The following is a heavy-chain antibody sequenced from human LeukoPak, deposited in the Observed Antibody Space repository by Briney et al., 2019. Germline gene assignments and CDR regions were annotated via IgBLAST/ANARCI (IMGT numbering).Heavy chain of an antibody. J-gene: IGHJ4*02. V-gene: IGHV3-7*03. Sequence: GGSLRLSCATSGFTFTTYWMSWVRQAPGKGLEWVANIRQDGITKYYVDSVKGRFTVSRDNGIYSLFLQMNSLKTEDTAVYYCTTRGGSFSIFDYWGQGTLVTVSS. CDR3: TTRGGSFSIFDY. D-gene: IGHD1-26*01. CDR2: IRQDGITK. CDR1: GFTFTTYW.